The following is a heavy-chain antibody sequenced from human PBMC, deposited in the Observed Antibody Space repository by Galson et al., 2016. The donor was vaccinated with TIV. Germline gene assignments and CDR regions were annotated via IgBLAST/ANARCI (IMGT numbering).Heavy chain of an antibody. CDR2: IYYSGTT. D-gene: IGHD4-17*01. CDR3: ARDKNDYGVDAFDI. CDR1: GGSFSGHY. V-gene: IGHV4-31*11. J-gene: IGHJ3*02. Sequence: TLSLTCVVYGGSFSGHYWSWIRQHPGKGLEWIGYIYYSGTTQYNPSLKSRVSISVDTSKTQFSLNLSSVTAADTAVYYCARDKNDYGVDAFDIWGQGTMVIVSS.